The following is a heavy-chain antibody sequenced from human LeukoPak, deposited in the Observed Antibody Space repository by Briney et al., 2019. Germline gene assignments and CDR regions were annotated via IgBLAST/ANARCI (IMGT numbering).Heavy chain of an antibody. CDR1: GFTFTSYG. Sequence: ASVTVSFKASGFTFTSYGISWVRQAPGQGLEGMGWISAYNGDTNYTQNLQGRVTMTTDTSTSTAYMELRSLRSDDMAMYYSARGDRDSSTWSTHFLDYWGQGTLVTVSS. J-gene: IGHJ4*02. CDR3: ARGDRDSSTWSTHFLDY. D-gene: IGHD6-13*01. CDR2: ISAYNGDT. V-gene: IGHV1-18*03.